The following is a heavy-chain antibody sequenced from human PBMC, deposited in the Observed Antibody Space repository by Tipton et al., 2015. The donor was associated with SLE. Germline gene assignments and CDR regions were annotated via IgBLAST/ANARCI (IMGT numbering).Heavy chain of an antibody. Sequence: LRLSCAVYGGSFSGYYWSWIRQPPGKGLEWIGEINHSGSTTYNPSLKSRVTISVDTSKNQFSLKLSSVTAADTAVYYCARPGVAYGGYGAWADWGQGTMLTVSS. CDR3: ARPGVAYGGYGAWAD. CDR2: INHSGST. V-gene: IGHV4-34*01. D-gene: IGHD5-12*01. J-gene: IGHJ3*01. CDR1: GGSFSGYY.